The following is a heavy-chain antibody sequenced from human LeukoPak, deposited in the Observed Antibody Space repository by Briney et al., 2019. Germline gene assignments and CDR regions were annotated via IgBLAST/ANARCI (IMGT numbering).Heavy chain of an antibody. CDR3: ARDKRVDYYDSSGYDD. Sequence: SQTLSLTCTVSGGSISSGGYYWSWIRQHPGKGLEWIGYIYYSGSTYYNPSLKSRATISVDTSKNQFSLKLSSVTAADTAVYHCARDKRVDYYDSSGYDDWGQGTLVTVSS. CDR1: GGSISSGGYY. V-gene: IGHV4-31*03. J-gene: IGHJ4*02. CDR2: IYYSGST. D-gene: IGHD3-22*01.